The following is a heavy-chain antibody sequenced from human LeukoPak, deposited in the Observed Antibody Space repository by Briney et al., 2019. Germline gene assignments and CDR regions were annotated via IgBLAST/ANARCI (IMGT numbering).Heavy chain of an antibody. D-gene: IGHD3-3*01. J-gene: IGHJ2*01. CDR1: GGSISDSIYY. CDR2: IYHDGST. V-gene: IGHV4-39*01. Sequence: SETLSLTCTVSGGSISDSIYYWGWIRQPPGKGPEWIGYIYHDGSTYYNPSLKSRVTISVDTSKNQFSLKLSSVTAADTAVYYCARPARFLEWLLSPGYFDLWGRGTLVTVSS. CDR3: ARPARFLEWLLSPGYFDL.